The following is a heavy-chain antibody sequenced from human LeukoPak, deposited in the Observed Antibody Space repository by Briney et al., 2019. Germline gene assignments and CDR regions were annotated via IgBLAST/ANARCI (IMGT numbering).Heavy chain of an antibody. D-gene: IGHD3-10*01. V-gene: IGHV4-59*01. J-gene: IGHJ4*02. CDR3: ARDGYYTSGSHTAYFDY. Sequence: SETLSLTCTVSGDSISRYYWSWIRQPPGKGLEWIGYIYYSGSTNYNPSLKSRVTISVDTPKNQFSLKLTSVTAADTAVYYCARDGYYTSGSHTAYFDYWGQGTLVTVSS. CDR1: GDSISRYY. CDR2: IYYSGST.